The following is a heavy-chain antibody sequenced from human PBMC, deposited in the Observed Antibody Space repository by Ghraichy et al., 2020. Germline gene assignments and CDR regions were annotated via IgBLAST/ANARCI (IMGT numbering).Heavy chain of an antibody. CDR1: GFTFSSYG. CDR3: AKNRGLGIVVDMTYYFDY. D-gene: IGHD3-22*01. J-gene: IGHJ4*02. V-gene: IGHV3-30*18. CDR2: ISYDGSNK. Sequence: GGSLRLSCAASGFTFSSYGMHWVRQAPGKGLEWVAVISYDGSNKYYADSVKGRFTISRDNSKNTLYLQMNSLRAEDTAVYYCAKNRGLGIVVDMTYYFDYWGQGTLVTVSS.